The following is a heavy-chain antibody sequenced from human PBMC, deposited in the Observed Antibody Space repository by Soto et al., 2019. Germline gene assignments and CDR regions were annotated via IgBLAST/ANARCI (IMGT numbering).Heavy chain of an antibody. V-gene: IGHV4-59*08. CDR3: RQGFGEVHGLVDV. CDR2: INSNGYS. Sequence: ASETLSLPCTVSGGSITYYCSWRRLSPGKGLEWIGYINSNGYSSYNPSLKSRVTLSVDTSKNQFSLKLSSVTAADAAVYCTRQGFGEVHGLVDVWGQGTTVTVSS. J-gene: IGHJ6*02. D-gene: IGHD3-10*01. CDR1: GGSITYY.